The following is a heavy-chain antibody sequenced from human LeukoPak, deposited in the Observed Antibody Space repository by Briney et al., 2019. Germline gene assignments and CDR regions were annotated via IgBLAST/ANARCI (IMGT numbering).Heavy chain of an antibody. CDR2: IREDGSEK. Sequence: GGSLRLSCAPAGFTFSHYWMSWVRQAPGKGLEWVANIREDGSEKYYVDSVKGRFTISRDNAKNSLSLQVNSLRAEDTAVYYCARSRSGYYEDYWGQGTLVTVSS. CDR3: ARSRSGYYEDY. D-gene: IGHD3-22*01. CDR1: GFTFSHYW. V-gene: IGHV3-7*01. J-gene: IGHJ4*02.